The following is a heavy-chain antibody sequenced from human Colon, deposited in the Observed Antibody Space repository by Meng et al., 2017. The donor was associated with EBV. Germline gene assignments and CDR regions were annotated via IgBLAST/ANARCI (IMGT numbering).Heavy chain of an antibody. D-gene: IGHD2-21*02. J-gene: IGHJ5*02. V-gene: IGHV4-30-2*01. CDR1: GDSISSGDYS. CDR3: ARGPYCGGDCYWFDP. Sequence: QLLLQESVSGLGQPSQSLSLPCAVSGDSISSGDYSWSWIRQPPGQGLEWIGYIYHGGTTYNTSLKSRVTISVDNSKNQFSLRLTSVTAADTAVYYCARGPYCGGDCYWFDPWGQGTLVTVSS. CDR2: IYHGGTT.